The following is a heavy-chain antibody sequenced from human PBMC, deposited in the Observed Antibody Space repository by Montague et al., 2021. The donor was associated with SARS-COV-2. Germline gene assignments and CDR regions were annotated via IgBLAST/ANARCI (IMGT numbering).Heavy chain of an antibody. CDR1: GLPFSSYE. J-gene: IGHJ3*01. CDR3: ARDAGATGGQYAFDL. Sequence: SLRLSCADSGLPFSSYELNWIRQAPGKGLEWVSYIESTGTTIYYADSVKDRFTISRDNAKNSLYLQLNRLRVDDTAVCYCARDAGATGGQYAFDLWGQGTMVTVSS. V-gene: IGHV3-48*03. CDR2: IESTGTTI. D-gene: IGHD3-10*01.